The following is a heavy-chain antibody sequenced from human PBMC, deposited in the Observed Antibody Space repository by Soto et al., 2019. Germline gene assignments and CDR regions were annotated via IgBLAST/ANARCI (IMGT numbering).Heavy chain of an antibody. V-gene: IGHV4-61*01. CDR1: GGSVSSGRYH. Sequence: QVQLQESGPGLVKPSETLSLTCSVSGGSVSSGRYHWSWIRQPPGEGLEWIGFKPYTGSRDYNPSLKSRVVISIDRSKNQFSLKLSSVTAAVTAVYFCARVGWGGDSWGQGTLVTVSS. D-gene: IGHD7-27*01. CDR3: ARVGWGGDS. CDR2: KPYTGSR. J-gene: IGHJ4*02.